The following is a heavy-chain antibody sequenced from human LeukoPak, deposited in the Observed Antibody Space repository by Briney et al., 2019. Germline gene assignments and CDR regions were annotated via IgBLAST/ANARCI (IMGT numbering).Heavy chain of an antibody. D-gene: IGHD6-19*01. CDR2: ISYDGSNK. J-gene: IGHJ3*02. CDR1: GFTFSSYA. Sequence: GGSLRLSCAASGFTFSSYAMHWVRQAPGKGLEWVAVISYDGSNKYYADSVKGRFTVSRDNSKNTLFVQMNSLRTEDTAVYYCARSGVQWQWLLTYDAFDIWGQGTMVTVSS. CDR3: ARSGVQWQWLLTYDAFDI. V-gene: IGHV3-30*04.